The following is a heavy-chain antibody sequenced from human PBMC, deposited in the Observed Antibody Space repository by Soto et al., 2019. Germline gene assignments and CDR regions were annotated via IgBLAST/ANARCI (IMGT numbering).Heavy chain of an antibody. CDR2: IWYDGSNK. J-gene: IGHJ3*02. CDR1: GFTFSSYG. Sequence: GGSLRLSCAASGFTFSSYGMHWVRQAPGKGLEWVAVIWYDGSNKYYADSVKGRFTISRDNSKNTLYLQMNSLRAEDTAVYYCAREEQQLEAFDIWGQGTMVTVSS. CDR3: AREEQQLEAFDI. D-gene: IGHD6-13*01. V-gene: IGHV3-33*01.